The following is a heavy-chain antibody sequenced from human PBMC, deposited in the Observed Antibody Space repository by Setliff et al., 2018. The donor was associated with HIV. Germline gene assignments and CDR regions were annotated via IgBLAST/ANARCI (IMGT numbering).Heavy chain of an antibody. CDR1: GGSITSSNYY. Sequence: SETLSLTCTVSGGSITSSNYYWGWIRQPPGKGLEWIGSINYSGSTFYHPSLMSRVTISIDASKNQFSLKLSSVTAADTAFYYCARGGSMTTLNNWGQGTLVTVSS. J-gene: IGHJ4*02. V-gene: IGHV4-39*07. CDR2: INYSGST. D-gene: IGHD4-4*01. CDR3: ARGGSMTTLNN.